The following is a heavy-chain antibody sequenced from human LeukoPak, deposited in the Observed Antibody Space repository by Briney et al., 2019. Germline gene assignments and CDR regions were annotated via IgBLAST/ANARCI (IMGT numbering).Heavy chain of an antibody. J-gene: IGHJ4*02. CDR1: GGSISSYY. V-gene: IGHV4-59*08. D-gene: IGHD6-13*01. CDR3: ASIIAAAEAY. Sequence: SETLSLTCTVSGGSISSYYWSWLRQPPGKGLEWIGYSYYSGNTTPHPSLKSRVTISVDTSKNQFSLRLGSVTAADTAVYYCASIIAAAEAYWGQGTLVTVSS. CDR2: SYYSGNT.